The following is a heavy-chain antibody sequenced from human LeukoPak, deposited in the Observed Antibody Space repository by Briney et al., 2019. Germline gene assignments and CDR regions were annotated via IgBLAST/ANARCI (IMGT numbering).Heavy chain of an antibody. V-gene: IGHV3-30*01. Sequence: PGRSLRLSCAASGFTFSSYAMRWVRQAPGKGLEWVAVISYDGSNKYYADSVKGRFTISRDNSKNTLYLQMNSLRAEDTAVYYCARMKGGPLDYFDYWGQGTLVTVSS. J-gene: IGHJ4*02. CDR3: ARMKGGPLDYFDY. CDR2: ISYDGSNK. D-gene: IGHD3-16*01. CDR1: GFTFSSYA.